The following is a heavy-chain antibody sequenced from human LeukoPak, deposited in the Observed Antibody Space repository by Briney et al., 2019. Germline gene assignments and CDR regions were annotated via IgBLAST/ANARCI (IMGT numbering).Heavy chain of an antibody. CDR1: GGSISHYY. V-gene: IGHV4-59*12. CDR2: IYYSGTT. Sequence: SETLSLTCTVSGGSISHYYWSWIRQPPGKGLEWIGYIYYSGTTNYNPSLKSRVTISVDTSKNQFSLKLSSVTAADTAVYYCARSNFDYYGSGSLYFDYWGQGTLVTVSS. CDR3: ARSNFDYYGSGSLYFDY. J-gene: IGHJ4*02. D-gene: IGHD3-10*01.